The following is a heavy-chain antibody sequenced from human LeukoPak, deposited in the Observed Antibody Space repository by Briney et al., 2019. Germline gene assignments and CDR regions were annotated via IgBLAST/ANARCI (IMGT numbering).Heavy chain of an antibody. V-gene: IGHV4-30-4*01. J-gene: IGHJ4*02. Sequence: TSETLSLTCTVSGGSISSGDYYWSWIRQPPGKGLEWIGYIYYSGSTYYNPSLKSRVTISVDTSKNQFSLKLSSVTAADTAVYYCARGLGGYGDVDYWGQGTLVTVSS. CDR2: IYYSGST. D-gene: IGHD4-17*01. CDR1: GGSISSGDYY. CDR3: ARGLGGYGDVDY.